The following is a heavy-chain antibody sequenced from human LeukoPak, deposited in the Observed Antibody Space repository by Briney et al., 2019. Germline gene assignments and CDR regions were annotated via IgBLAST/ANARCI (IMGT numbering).Heavy chain of an antibody. Sequence: GGSLRLSCAASGFTFSSYWMSWVRQAQVKGLEWVANIKQDGSEKYYVDSVKGRFTISRDNAKNSLYLQMNSLRAEDTAVYYCARDAMVRGDDIDYWGQGTLVTVSS. V-gene: IGHV3-7*01. CDR2: IKQDGSEK. CDR1: GFTFSSYW. J-gene: IGHJ4*02. D-gene: IGHD3-10*01. CDR3: ARDAMVRGDDIDY.